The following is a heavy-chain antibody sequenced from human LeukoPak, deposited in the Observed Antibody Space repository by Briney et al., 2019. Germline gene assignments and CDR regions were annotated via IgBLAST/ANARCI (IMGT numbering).Heavy chain of an antibody. CDR2: ISGSGENT. CDR1: GFTFNTYA. Sequence: GGSLRLSCAASGFTFNTYAMNWVRQAPGKGLEWVSSISGSGENTYYADSVKGQFTISRDNSKNTLSLQMNSLRAEDTAVYYCAKGSVNYDILTGSYFDYWGQGTLVTVSS. CDR3: AKGSVNYDILTGSYFDY. J-gene: IGHJ4*02. V-gene: IGHV3-23*01. D-gene: IGHD3-9*01.